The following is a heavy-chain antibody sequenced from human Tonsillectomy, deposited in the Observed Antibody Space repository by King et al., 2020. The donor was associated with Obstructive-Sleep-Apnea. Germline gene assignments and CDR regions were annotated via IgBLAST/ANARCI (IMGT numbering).Heavy chain of an antibody. V-gene: IGHV4-39*07. CDR2: IYYSGST. D-gene: IGHD2-2*01. CDR3: ARDRGCSSTSCYAHHAFDI. J-gene: IGHJ3*02. CDR1: GGSISSSSYY. Sequence: QLQESGPGLVKPSETLSLTCTVSGGSISSSSYYWGWIRQPPGKGLEWIGSIYYSGSTYYNPSLKSRVTISVDTSKNQFSLKLSSVTAADTAVYYCARDRGCSSTSCYAHHAFDIWGQGTMVTVSS.